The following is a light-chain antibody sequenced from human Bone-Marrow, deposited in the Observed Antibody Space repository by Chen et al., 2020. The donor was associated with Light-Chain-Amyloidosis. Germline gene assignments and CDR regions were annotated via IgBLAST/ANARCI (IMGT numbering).Light chain of an antibody. J-gene: IGLJ1*01. CDR2: EVT. Sequence: QSALTQPPSASGSPGQSVTISCTGTSNDDVSWYPQYPGKAPKLIIYEVTKRPSGVPDRFSGSKSGNTASLTVSGLQADDEGDYFCSAGGGTNHFYVIGSGTRVTVL. V-gene: IGLV2-8*01. CDR3: SAGGGTNHFYV. CDR1: SNDD.